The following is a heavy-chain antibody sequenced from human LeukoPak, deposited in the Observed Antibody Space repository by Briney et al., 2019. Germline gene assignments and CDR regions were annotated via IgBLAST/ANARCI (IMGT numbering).Heavy chain of an antibody. Sequence: SETLSLTCTVSGGSLNNYYWNWIRQTPGKGLEWIGYVYYSGHTNYNPSLKSRVTISVDTSKNQFSLRLSSVTAADTAVYYCARRGDYFEFDSWGQGTWVTVSS. CDR2: VYYSGHT. V-gene: IGHV4-59*08. J-gene: IGHJ4*02. D-gene: IGHD4-17*01. CDR1: GGSLNNYY. CDR3: ARRGDYFEFDS.